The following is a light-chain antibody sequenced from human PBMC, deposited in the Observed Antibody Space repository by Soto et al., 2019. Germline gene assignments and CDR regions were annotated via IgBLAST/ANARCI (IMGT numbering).Light chain of an antibody. CDR3: QSYDSSLSGYV. CDR1: SSNIGPTYD. Sequence: QSVLTQPPSVSRAPGQRVTISCTGSSSNIGPTYDVHWYQQLPGTAPKLLIYANTNRPSGVPDRFSGSKSGTSASLAITGLPAEDEAHYFCQSYDSSLSGYVFGTGTKLTVL. V-gene: IGLV1-40*01. J-gene: IGLJ1*01. CDR2: ANT.